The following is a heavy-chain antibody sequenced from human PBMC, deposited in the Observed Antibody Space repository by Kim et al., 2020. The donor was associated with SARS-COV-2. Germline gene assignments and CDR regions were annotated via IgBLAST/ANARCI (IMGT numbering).Heavy chain of an antibody. CDR2: IYYSGST. CDR1: GGSISSYY. J-gene: IGHJ5*02. D-gene: IGHD3-22*01. V-gene: IGHV4-59*08. Sequence: SETLSLTCTVSGGSISSYYWSWIRQPPGKGLEWIGYIYYSGSTNYNPSLKSRVTISVDTSKNQFSLKLSSVTAADTAVYYCARHPYYYDSSGERDWFDPWGQGTLVTVSS. CDR3: ARHPYYYDSSGERDWFDP.